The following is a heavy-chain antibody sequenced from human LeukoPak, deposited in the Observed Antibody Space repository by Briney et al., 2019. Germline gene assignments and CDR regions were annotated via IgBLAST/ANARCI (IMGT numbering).Heavy chain of an antibody. CDR1: GYTFTSYD. Sequence: APVKVSCKASGYTFTSYDINWVRQATGQGLEWMGWMNPNSGNTGYAQKFQGRVTMTRNTSISTAYMELSSLRSEDTAVYYCARGRRGMIVVVMYYFDYWGQGTLVTVSS. CDR3: ARGRRGMIVVVMYYFDY. D-gene: IGHD3-22*01. V-gene: IGHV1-8*01. J-gene: IGHJ4*02. CDR2: MNPNSGNT.